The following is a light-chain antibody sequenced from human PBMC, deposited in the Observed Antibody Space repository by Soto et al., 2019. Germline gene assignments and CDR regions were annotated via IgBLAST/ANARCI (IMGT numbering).Light chain of an antibody. Sequence: QSVLTKPPSVSGAPGQRVTISCTGSSSKIGAGYDVHWYQQLPGTATKLLIYGNSNRPSGVPDRFSGSKSGTSASLAITGLQAEDEADYYCQSYDSSLSGFYVFGTGTKVTVL. CDR3: QSYDSSLSGFYV. CDR2: GNS. J-gene: IGLJ1*01. CDR1: SSKIGAGYD. V-gene: IGLV1-40*01.